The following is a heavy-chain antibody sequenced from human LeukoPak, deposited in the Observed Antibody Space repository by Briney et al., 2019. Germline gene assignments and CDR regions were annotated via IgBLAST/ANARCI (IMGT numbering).Heavy chain of an antibody. CDR2: IYYSGST. D-gene: IGHD5-18*01. V-gene: IGHV4-39*01. Sequence: SETLSLTCTVSGGSISSSSYYWGWIRQPPGKGLEWIGSIYYSGSTYYNPSLKSRVTISVDTSKNQFSLKLSSVTAADTAVYYCARGRQLWSEEGDFFDYWGQGTLVTVSS. CDR1: GGSISSSSYY. CDR3: ARGRQLWSEEGDFFDY. J-gene: IGHJ4*02.